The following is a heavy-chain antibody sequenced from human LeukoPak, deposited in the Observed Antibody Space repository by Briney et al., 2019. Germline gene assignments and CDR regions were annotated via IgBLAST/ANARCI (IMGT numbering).Heavy chain of an antibody. D-gene: IGHD3-22*01. CDR3: ARAEDSSGYYGTNFDY. CDR1: GGSFSGYY. J-gene: IGHJ4*02. CDR2: INHSGST. V-gene: IGHV4-34*01. Sequence: PSETLSLTCAVYGGSFSGYYWSWIRQPPGKGLEWIGEINHSGSTNYNPSLKSRVTISVDTSKNQFSLKLSSVTAADTAVYYCARAEDSSGYYGTNFDYWGQGTLVTVSS.